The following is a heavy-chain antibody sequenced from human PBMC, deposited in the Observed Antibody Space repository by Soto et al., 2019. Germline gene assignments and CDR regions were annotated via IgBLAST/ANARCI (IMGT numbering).Heavy chain of an antibody. CDR3: ASRPSADKYYGVFDY. D-gene: IGHD3-3*01. CDR1: GLTFSKHW. J-gene: IGHJ4*02. Sequence: GGSLRLSCEASGLTFSKHWMTWLRQAPGKGLEWVANINHDGRETSYVDSVKGRFTISRDNAKNALLLQMNNLRAEDTAVYFCASRPSADKYYGVFDYWGQGALVTVSS. CDR2: INHDGRET. V-gene: IGHV3-7*03.